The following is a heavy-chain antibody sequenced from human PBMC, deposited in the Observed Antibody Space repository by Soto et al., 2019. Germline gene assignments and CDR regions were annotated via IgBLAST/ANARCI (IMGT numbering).Heavy chain of an antibody. D-gene: IGHD6-13*01. CDR3: ARDMSSSSWVPRVFDI. CDR2: INPSGGST. J-gene: IGHJ3*02. Sequence: GASVKVSCKASGYTFTSYYIHWVRQAPGQGLEWLGIINPSGGSTRYAQKFQGRVTMTRDTSTSTVYMELSSLRSEDTAVYYCARDMSSSSWVPRVFDIWGQGTMVTVSS. CDR1: GYTFTSYY. V-gene: IGHV1-46*03.